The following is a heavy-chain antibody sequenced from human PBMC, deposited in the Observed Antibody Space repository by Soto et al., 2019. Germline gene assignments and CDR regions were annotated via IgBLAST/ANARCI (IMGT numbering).Heavy chain of an antibody. D-gene: IGHD3-16*01. CDR1: GGSLTSPDNY. CDR2: SYYTGST. Sequence: QLQVQESGPGLVNPSETLSLTCTVSGGSLTSPDNYWGWIRQPPGKSLEWIGSSYYTGSTYYNPSVKSRVTISVDTYKNQFSLRLSSMTAADTAVYYCARGTVGDLRFVHYFDEWGQGTLVTVSS. CDR3: ARGTVGDLRFVHYFDE. J-gene: IGHJ4*01. V-gene: IGHV4-39*07.